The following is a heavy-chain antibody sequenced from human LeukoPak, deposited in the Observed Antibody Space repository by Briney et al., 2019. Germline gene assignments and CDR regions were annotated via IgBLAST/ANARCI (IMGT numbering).Heavy chain of an antibody. D-gene: IGHD3-3*01. Sequence: GGSLRLSCAASGFTFSSYAMSWVRQAPGKGLEWVSAISGSGGSTYYADSVKGRFTISRDNSENTLYLQMNSLRAEDTAVYYCATGRAYYDFWSGYHRGDYWGQGTLVTVSS. V-gene: IGHV3-23*01. CDR3: ATGRAYYDFWSGYHRGDY. CDR2: ISGSGGST. CDR1: GFTFSSYA. J-gene: IGHJ4*02.